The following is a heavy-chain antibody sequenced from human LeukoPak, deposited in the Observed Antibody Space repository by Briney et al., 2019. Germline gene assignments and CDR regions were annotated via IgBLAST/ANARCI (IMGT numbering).Heavy chain of an antibody. J-gene: IGHJ5*02. D-gene: IGHD6-13*01. CDR1: GGTFSSYA. Sequence: EASVKVSCKASGGTFSSYAISWVRQAPGQGLEWMGGIIPIFGTANYAQKFQGRVTITADESTSTAYMELSSLRSEDPAVYYCARALYSSSWYLYWFDPWGQGTLVTVSS. V-gene: IGHV1-69*01. CDR3: ARALYSSSWYLYWFDP. CDR2: IIPIFGTA.